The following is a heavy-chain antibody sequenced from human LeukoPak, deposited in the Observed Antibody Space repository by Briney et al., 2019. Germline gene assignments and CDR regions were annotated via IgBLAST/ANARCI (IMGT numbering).Heavy chain of an antibody. CDR3: ARGTSGDVLLWFGETDTYYFDY. V-gene: IGHV4-59*01. CDR1: GGSISGYY. CDR2: IYHSGSS. Sequence: ETLSLTCTVSGGSISGYYWSWIRQPPGKGLEWIGYIYHSGSSNYNPSLESRVTISVDTSKNQFSLKLSSVTAADTAVYYCARGTSGDVLLWFGETDTYYFDYWGQGTLVTVSS. D-gene: IGHD3-10*01. J-gene: IGHJ4*02.